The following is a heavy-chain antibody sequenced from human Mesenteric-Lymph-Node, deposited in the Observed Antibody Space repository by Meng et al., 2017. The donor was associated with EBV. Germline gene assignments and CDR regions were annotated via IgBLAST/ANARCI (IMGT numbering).Heavy chain of an antibody. CDR2: SGRS. J-gene: IGHJ4*02. V-gene: IGHV4-39*01. CDR3: ARRLHYYGCLGS. CDR1: GGAISSDL. Sequence: LQVQGPGPGTVKPSETLSLTCSISGGAISSDLWGWIRQPPGKGLEWIGDSGRSNYNPSLKSRVTISVDTSKNQFSLKLSSVTAADTAVYYCARRLHYYGCLGSWSQGTLVTVSS. D-gene: IGHD3-10*01.